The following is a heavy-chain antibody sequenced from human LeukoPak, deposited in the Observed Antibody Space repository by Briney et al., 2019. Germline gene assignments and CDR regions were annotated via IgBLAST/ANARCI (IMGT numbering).Heavy chain of an antibody. Sequence: GGSLRLSCAASGFTFANYAMSWVRQGPGKGLEWVSTNSGSGGSTYYPDSVKGRFTISRDNSKNTLFLQMNSLRADDTAVYFCAKDQKSIAATGYDYWGQGTLVTVSS. CDR2: NSGSGGST. CDR3: AKDQKSIAATGYDY. D-gene: IGHD6-13*01. J-gene: IGHJ4*02. V-gene: IGHV3-23*01. CDR1: GFTFANYA.